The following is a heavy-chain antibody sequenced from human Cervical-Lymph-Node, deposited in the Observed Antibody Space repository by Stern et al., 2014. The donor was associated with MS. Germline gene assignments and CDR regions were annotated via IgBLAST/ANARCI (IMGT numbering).Heavy chain of an antibody. CDR2: IYPGDSET. V-gene: IGHV5-51*01. CDR3: ARQTTAWASDV. CDR1: GYKFSIYW. D-gene: IGHD1-14*01. J-gene: IGHJ4*02. Sequence: VQLVQSGAELIRPGESLKISCKGSGYKFSIYWIAWVRQMPGKGLEWMGIIYPGDSETGYSPSFQGKVTMSPDKSTSPAYLQWSSLNASDTAMYFCARQTTAWASDVGGQGTLVTVSS.